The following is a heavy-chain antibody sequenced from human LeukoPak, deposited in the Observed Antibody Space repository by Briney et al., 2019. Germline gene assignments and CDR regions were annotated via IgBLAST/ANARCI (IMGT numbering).Heavy chain of an antibody. D-gene: IGHD3-3*01. V-gene: IGHV3-23*01. J-gene: IGHJ5*02. CDR2: MSTSGGST. CDR1: GFTFSSYA. CDR3: ARAVDFWSGYPQPNWFDP. Sequence: GGSLRLSCAASGFTFSSYAMSWVRQTPGKGLEWVSTMSTSGGSTYYADSVKGRFTISRDNSKNTLFLHMNSLRAEDTAVYYCARAVDFWSGYPQPNWFDPWGQGTLVTVSS.